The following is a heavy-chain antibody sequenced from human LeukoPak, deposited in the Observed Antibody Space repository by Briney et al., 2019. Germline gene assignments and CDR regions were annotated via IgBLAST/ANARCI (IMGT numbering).Heavy chain of an antibody. CDR3: AGSQNFYYYYMPV. V-gene: IGHV4-4*07. J-gene: IGHJ6*03. CDR2: IYSNGIT. CDR1: GVSISSYY. Sequence: PSETLSLTCNVSGVSISSYYWSWIRLPAGKGLEWIGRIYSNGITNYNPSLQSRITMSEDTSKKELSLKLSSVTAADTAVYYCAGSQNFYYYYMPVWGKGTTVTVSS.